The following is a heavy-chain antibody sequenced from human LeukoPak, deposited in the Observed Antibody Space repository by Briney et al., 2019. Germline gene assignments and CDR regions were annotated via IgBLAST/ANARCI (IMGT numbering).Heavy chain of an antibody. CDR1: RFTFSNYW. CDR2: IKEDGTET. CDR3: AKEGRSLQTY. Sequence: GGSLRLSCGASRFTFSNYWMSWVRLAPGKGLEWVANIKEDGTETYYVDSVKGRFTISRDNAKNSLYLQMNSLRVEDTAVYYCAKEGRSLQTYWGQGTLVTVSS. D-gene: IGHD5-24*01. V-gene: IGHV3-7*03. J-gene: IGHJ4*02.